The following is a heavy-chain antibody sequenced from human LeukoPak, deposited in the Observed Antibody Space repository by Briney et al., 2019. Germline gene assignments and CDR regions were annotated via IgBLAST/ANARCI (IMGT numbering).Heavy chain of an antibody. Sequence: GASVKVSCKASGGTFRSYAISWVRQAPRQGLEWMGGIIPIFGTANYAQKFQGRVTITTDESTSTAYMELSSLRSEDTAVYYCARGPDYYGSGSYYDPVRGYYYYYMDVWGKGTTVTVSS. CDR1: GGTFRSYA. J-gene: IGHJ6*03. CDR3: ARGPDYYGSGSYYDPVRGYYYYYMDV. CDR2: IIPIFGTA. V-gene: IGHV1-69*05. D-gene: IGHD3-10*01.